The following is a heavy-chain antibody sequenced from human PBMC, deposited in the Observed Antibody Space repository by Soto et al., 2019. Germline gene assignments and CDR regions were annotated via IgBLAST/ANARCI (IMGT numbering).Heavy chain of an antibody. Sequence: PSETLSLTCTVSGGSISTYYWTWIRQPPGKGLEWIGYVHYSGTTNDNPSLKSRVTMSVDTSKNQFSLKLRSVTAADTAVYYCARGKIMGPWGQGTLVTVSS. V-gene: IGHV4-59*01. J-gene: IGHJ5*02. CDR3: ARGKIMGP. CDR1: GGSISTYY. CDR2: VHYSGTT.